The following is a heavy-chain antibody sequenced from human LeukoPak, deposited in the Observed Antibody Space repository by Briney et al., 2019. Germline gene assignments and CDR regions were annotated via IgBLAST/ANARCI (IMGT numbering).Heavy chain of an antibody. Sequence: PGGSLSFSSAASGFTFSSYSMNWVRQAPGKGLEGVSTISSSSSYIYYADSVKGRFTISRDNAKNALYLQMNSLRAEDTAVYYGARGSFDYWGQGTLVTVSS. CDR1: GFTFSSYS. CDR2: ISSSSSYI. J-gene: IGHJ4*02. V-gene: IGHV3-21*01. CDR3: ARGSFDY.